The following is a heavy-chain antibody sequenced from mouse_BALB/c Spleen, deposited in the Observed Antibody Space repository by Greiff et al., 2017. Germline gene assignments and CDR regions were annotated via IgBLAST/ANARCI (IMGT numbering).Heavy chain of an antibody. Sequence: EVQVVESGGGLVQPGGSRKLSCAASGFTFSSFGMHWVRQAPEKGLEWAAYISSGSSTIYYADTVKGRFTISRDNPKNTLFLQMTSLRSEDTAMYYCARSDDYKYYFDYWGQGTTLTVSS. J-gene: IGHJ2*01. CDR1: GFTFSSFG. CDR3: ARSDDYKYYFDY. CDR2: ISSGSSTI. D-gene: IGHD2-4*01. V-gene: IGHV5-17*02.